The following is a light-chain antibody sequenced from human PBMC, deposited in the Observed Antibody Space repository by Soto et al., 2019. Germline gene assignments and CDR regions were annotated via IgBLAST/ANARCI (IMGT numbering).Light chain of an antibody. CDR2: TAS. Sequence: EMVMTQSPATLSVSPGERATLSCRASQSVSSNLAWYQQKPGQAPRPLIYTASKRAAGIPDRFTGSGSGTDFTLTINRLGPDDFAVYYCQQYGSSPVTFGQGTRLEIK. CDR1: QSVSSN. V-gene: IGKV3-20*01. J-gene: IGKJ5*01. CDR3: QQYGSSPVT.